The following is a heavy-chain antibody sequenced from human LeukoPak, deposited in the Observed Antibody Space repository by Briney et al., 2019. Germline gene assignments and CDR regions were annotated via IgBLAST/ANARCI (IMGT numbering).Heavy chain of an antibody. Sequence: PEGSLRLSCAASGFTFSSYWMSWVRQAPGKGLEWVANIKQDGSEKYYVDSVKGRFTISRDNAKNSLYLQMNSLRAEDTAVYYCARVNFLEWLLSDYWGQGTLVTVSS. CDR2: IKQDGSEK. J-gene: IGHJ4*02. V-gene: IGHV3-7*01. CDR1: GFTFSSYW. D-gene: IGHD3-3*01. CDR3: ARVNFLEWLLSDY.